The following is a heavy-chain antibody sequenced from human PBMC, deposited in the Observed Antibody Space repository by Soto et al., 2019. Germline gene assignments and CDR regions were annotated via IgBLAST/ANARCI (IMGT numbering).Heavy chain of an antibody. Sequence: GGSLRLSCAASGFTFSNAWMSWVRQAPGKGLEWVGRIKSKTDGGTTDYAAPVKGRFTISRDDSKNTLYLQMNSLKTEDTAVYYCTPVQRDIVVVVAATPRSLDAFDIWGQGTMVTVSS. V-gene: IGHV3-15*01. CDR1: GFTFSNAW. CDR2: IKSKTDGGTT. J-gene: IGHJ3*02. CDR3: TPVQRDIVVVVAATPRSLDAFDI. D-gene: IGHD2-15*01.